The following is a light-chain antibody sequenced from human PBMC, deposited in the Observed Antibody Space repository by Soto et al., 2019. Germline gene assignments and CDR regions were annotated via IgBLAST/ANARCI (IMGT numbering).Light chain of an antibody. CDR2: EVS. Sequence: QSALTQPASVSGSPGQSITISCTGTSSDVGGYNYVCWYQQHPGKALKLMIYEVSNRPSGVSNRFSGSKSGNTASLTISGLQAEDEADYYCSSFTSGSTLFGTGTKVTVL. CDR1: SSDVGGYNY. V-gene: IGLV2-14*01. CDR3: SSFTSGSTL. J-gene: IGLJ1*01.